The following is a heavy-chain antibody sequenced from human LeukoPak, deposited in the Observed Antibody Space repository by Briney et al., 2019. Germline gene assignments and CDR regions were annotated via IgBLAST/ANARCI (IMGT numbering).Heavy chain of an antibody. CDR2: INSDGSST. Sequence: GGSLRLSCAASGFTFSSYWMHWVRQAPGKGLVWVSRINSDGSSTSYADSVKGRFTISRDNAKNTLYLQMNSLRAEDTAVYYCARPRRTYYDFWSGHLDFPPYGMDVWGQGTTVTVSS. CDR1: GFTFSSYW. J-gene: IGHJ6*02. V-gene: IGHV3-74*01. D-gene: IGHD3-3*01. CDR3: ARPRRTYYDFWSGHLDFPPYGMDV.